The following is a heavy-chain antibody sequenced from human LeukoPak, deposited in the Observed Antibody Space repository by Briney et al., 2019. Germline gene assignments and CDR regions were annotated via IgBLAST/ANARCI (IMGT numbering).Heavy chain of an antibody. CDR1: GGTFSSYA. D-gene: IGHD3-10*01. Sequence: GASVKVSCKASGGTFSSYAISWVRQAPGQGLEWMGGIIPIFGTANYAQKFQGRVTITADESTSTAYMELSSLRSEDTAVCYCARRLWFGDQKTGNWFDPWGQGTLVTVSS. J-gene: IGHJ5*02. CDR3: ARRLWFGDQKTGNWFDP. CDR2: IIPIFGTA. V-gene: IGHV1-69*13.